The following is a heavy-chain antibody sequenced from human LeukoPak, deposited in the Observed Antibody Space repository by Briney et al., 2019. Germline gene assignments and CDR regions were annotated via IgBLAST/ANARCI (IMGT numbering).Heavy chain of an antibody. CDR3: ARGSSSSWGYFDY. CDR2: ISYDGSNE. D-gene: IGHD6-6*01. CDR1: GFTFSSYA. J-gene: IGHJ4*02. V-gene: IGHV3-30*14. Sequence: GGSLRLSCAASGFTFSSYAMHWVRQAPGKGLEWVAVISYDGSNEYYADSVKGRFTISRDNSKNTLYLQMNSLRAEDTAVYYCARGSSSSWGYFDYWGQGTLVTVSS.